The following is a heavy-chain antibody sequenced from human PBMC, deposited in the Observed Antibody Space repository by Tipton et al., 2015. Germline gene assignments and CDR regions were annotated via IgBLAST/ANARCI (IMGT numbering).Heavy chain of an antibody. D-gene: IGHD3-16*01. CDR2: INVDGAT. J-gene: IGHJ5*02. CDR1: GLSVSGNS. V-gene: IGHV3-53*01. CDR3: ATVLGTFFPA. Sequence: SLRLSCAASGLSVSGNSMSWVRQPPGKRLEWVSLINVDGATYYADSVKGRFTISKDTSKKSLYLQMGSLRADDSALYYCATVLGTFFPAWGQGSLVTVSS.